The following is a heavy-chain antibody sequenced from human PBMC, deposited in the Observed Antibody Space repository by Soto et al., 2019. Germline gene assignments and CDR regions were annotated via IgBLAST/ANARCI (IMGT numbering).Heavy chain of an antibody. CDR1: GFTFSSYS. V-gene: IGHV3-48*02. Sequence: EVQLVESGGGLVQPGGSLRLSCAASGFTFSSYSMNCVRQAPGKGLEWVSYISSSSSTIYYADSVKGRFTISRDNAKNSLYLQMNSLKDEDTAVYYCARESAALNWFEPWGQGTLVTVSS. D-gene: IGHD2-2*01. CDR2: ISSSSSTI. CDR3: ARESAALNWFEP. J-gene: IGHJ5*02.